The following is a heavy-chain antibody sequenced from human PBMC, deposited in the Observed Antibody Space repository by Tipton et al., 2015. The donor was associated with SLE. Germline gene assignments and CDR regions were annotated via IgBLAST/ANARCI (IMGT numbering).Heavy chain of an antibody. CDR2: TSSDEINK. CDR1: GFTFNSYS. Sequence: RSLRLSCAASGFTFNSYSMHWVRQSPGKGLEWVASTSSDEINKFYAGSVRGRFSISRDNSENTLYLRLSSLTPEDTAVYFCAREGFNSRYLDYWGQGTLVTVSS. CDR3: AREGFNSRYLDY. V-gene: IGHV3-30*04. D-gene: IGHD4-23*01. J-gene: IGHJ4*02.